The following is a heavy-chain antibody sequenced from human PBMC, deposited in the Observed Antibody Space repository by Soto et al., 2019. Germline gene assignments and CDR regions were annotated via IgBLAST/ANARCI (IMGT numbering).Heavy chain of an antibody. D-gene: IGHD6-6*01. V-gene: IGHV4-59*01. CDR2: IYYSGST. CDR1: GGSISSYY. J-gene: IGHJ4*02. Sequence: PSETLSLTCTVSGGSISSYYWSWIRQPPGKGLEWIGYIYYSGSTNYNPSLKSRVTISVDTSKNQFSLKLSSVTAADTAVYYCARDGFGAARPSWYFDYWGQGTLVTVSS. CDR3: ARDGFGAARPSWYFDY.